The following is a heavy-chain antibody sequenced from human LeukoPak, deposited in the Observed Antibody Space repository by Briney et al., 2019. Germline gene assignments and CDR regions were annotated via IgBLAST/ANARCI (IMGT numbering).Heavy chain of an antibody. V-gene: IGHV1-8*01. CDR1: GYNFRNHA. D-gene: IGHD1-26*01. Sequence: GGSLKLSCTASGYNFRNHAISWVRQATGQGLEWVGWMNTNSGNTGYPQKFQGRVTITRNTSISTAYMELSSLRSEDTAVYYCARGTGATGDAFDIWGQGTVVTVSS. CDR2: MNTNSGNT. CDR3: ARGTGATGDAFDI. J-gene: IGHJ3*02.